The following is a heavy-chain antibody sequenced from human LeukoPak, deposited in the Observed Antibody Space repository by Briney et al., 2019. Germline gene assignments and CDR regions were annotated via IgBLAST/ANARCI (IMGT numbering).Heavy chain of an antibody. V-gene: IGHV4-39*01. CDR1: GGSISSSNYY. J-gene: IGHJ4*02. D-gene: IGHD1-20*01. CDR3: ARHPHRNWNQRFDC. CDR2: IYYSGST. Sequence: PSETMSLTCTVSGGSISSSNYYWGWTRQPPGKGLEWIGSIYYSGSTYYNPSLKSRVTISVDTSKNQFSLKLSSVTAADTAVYYCARHPHRNWNQRFDCWGQGTLVTVSS.